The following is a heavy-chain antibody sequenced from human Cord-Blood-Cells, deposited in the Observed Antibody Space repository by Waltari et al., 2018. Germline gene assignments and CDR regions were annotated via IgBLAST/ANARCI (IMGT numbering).Heavy chain of an antibody. CDR3: AKDFDSSGWYY. CDR1: GFTFSSYG. J-gene: IGHJ4*02. Sequence: QVQLVESGGGVVQAGRSLTLSWAASGFTFSSYGTHWVRQAPGKGLEWVAVISYDGSNKYYADSVKGRFTISRDNSKNTLYLQMNSLRAEDTAVYYCAKDFDSSGWYYWGQGTLVTVSS. CDR2: ISYDGSNK. V-gene: IGHV3-30*18. D-gene: IGHD6-19*01.